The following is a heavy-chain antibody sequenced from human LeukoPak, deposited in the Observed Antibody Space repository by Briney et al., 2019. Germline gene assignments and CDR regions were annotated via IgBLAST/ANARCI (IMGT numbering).Heavy chain of an antibody. D-gene: IGHD2-2*01. J-gene: IGHJ4*02. Sequence: PGGSLRLSCAASGFTFSSYEMNCVRQAPGKGLEWVSYISSSGSTIYYADSVKGRFTISRDNAKNSLYLQMNSLRAEDTAVYYCARVGSSENYFDYWGQGTLVTVSS. CDR1: GFTFSSYE. V-gene: IGHV3-48*03. CDR3: ARVGSSENYFDY. CDR2: ISSSGSTI.